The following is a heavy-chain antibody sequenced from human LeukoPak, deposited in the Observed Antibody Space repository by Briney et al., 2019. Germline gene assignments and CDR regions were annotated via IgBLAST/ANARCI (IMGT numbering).Heavy chain of an antibody. V-gene: IGHV3-53*05. D-gene: IGHD6-13*01. J-gene: IGHJ1*01. CDR3: ARARIAAAGTPGGFQH. Sequence: GGSLRLSCAASGFTVSSNYMSWVRQAPGKGLEWVSVIYSGGSTYYADSVKGRFTISRDNSKNTLYLQMNSLRAEDTAVYYCARARIAAAGTPGGFQHWGQGTLVTVSS. CDR1: GFTVSSNY. CDR2: IYSGGST.